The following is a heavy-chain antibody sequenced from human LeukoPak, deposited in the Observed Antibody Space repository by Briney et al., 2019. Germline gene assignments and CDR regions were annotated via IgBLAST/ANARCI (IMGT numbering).Heavy chain of an antibody. J-gene: IGHJ6*02. CDR2: IGTAGDT. D-gene: IGHD1-26*01. CDR1: GFTFSSYD. CDR3: ARESNSGSYYYGMDV. V-gene: IGHV3-13*04. Sequence: GGSLRLSCAASGFTFSSYDMHWVRQATGKGLEWFSAIGTAGDTYYPGSVKGRFTISRENAKNSLYLQMNSLRAGDTAVYYCARESNSGSYYYGMDVWGQGTTVTVSS.